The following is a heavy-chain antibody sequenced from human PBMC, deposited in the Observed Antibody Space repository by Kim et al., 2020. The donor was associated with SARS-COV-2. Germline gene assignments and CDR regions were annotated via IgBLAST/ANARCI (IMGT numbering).Heavy chain of an antibody. CDR1: GYTFTGYY. J-gene: IGHJ4*02. CDR3: ARGMWYGGGSCYDY. V-gene: IGHV1-2*02. D-gene: IGHD2-15*01. CDR2: INPNSGGT. Sequence: ASVKVSCKASGYTFTGYYMHWVRQAPGQGLEWMGWINPNSGGTNYAQKFQGRVTMTRDTSISTAYMELSRLRSDDTAVYYCARGMWYGGGSCYDYWGQGTLVTVSS.